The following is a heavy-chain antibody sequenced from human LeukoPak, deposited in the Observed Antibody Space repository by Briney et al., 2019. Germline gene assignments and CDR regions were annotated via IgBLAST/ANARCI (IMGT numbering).Heavy chain of an antibody. CDR2: ISGSGGST. Sequence: PGGTLRLSCAASGFSFSSYGMTWVRQAPGKGLEWVSGISGSGGSTYYADSVKGRFSISRDNSNNTLYLQMNSLTAEDSAVYYCAKVYGSGDYWGQGTLVTVSS. CDR3: AKVYGSGDY. CDR1: GFSFSSYG. D-gene: IGHD3-10*01. J-gene: IGHJ4*02. V-gene: IGHV3-23*01.